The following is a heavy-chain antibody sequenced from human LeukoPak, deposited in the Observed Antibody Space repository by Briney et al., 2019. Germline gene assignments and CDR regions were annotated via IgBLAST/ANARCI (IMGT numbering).Heavy chain of an antibody. D-gene: IGHD2-8*02. J-gene: IGHJ2*01. CDR1: GGSISSGGYY. V-gene: IGHV4-31*03. Sequence: KPSETLSLTCTVSGGSISSGGYYWSWIRQHPGKGLEWIGYIYYSGSTDYNPSLKSRVIISVDTSKNQFSLKLSSVTAADTAVYYCSRVGVSYWYFDLWGRGTLVTVSS. CDR3: SRVGVSYWYFDL. CDR2: IYYSGST.